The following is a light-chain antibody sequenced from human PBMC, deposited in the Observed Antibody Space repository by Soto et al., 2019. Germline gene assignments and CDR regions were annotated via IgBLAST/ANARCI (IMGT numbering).Light chain of an antibody. Sequence: DLQMTHSPSSLSASVRDRVTITFRASQSICSNLNWYQQKSGKAPNLLIYNGSTLQSGVPSRFSGSGSGTEYSLTISSLQPEDFAVYYCQQSYSMPWTFGQGTKVDI. CDR3: QQSYSMPWT. CDR2: NGS. CDR1: QSICSN. J-gene: IGKJ1*01. V-gene: IGKV1-39*01.